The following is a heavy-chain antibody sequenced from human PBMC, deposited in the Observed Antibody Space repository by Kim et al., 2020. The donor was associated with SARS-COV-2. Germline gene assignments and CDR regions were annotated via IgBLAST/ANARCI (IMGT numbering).Heavy chain of an antibody. V-gene: IGHV3-20*01. CDR2: INLNGGST. Sequence: GGSLRLSCAASGFTFDDYGMSWVRQAPGKGLEWVSGINLNGGSTGYADSVKGRFTISRDNAKNSLYLQMNSLRAEDTALYHCARDRAHAAAGTGWFDPCGQGTLVPVS. CDR3: ARDRAHAAAGTGWFDP. J-gene: IGHJ5*02. CDR1: GFTFDDYG. D-gene: IGHD6-13*01.